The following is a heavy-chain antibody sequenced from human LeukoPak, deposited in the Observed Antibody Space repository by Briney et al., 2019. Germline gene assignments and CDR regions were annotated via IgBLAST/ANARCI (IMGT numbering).Heavy chain of an antibody. CDR1: GFNFNNSG. D-gene: IGHD4-11*01. CDR2: ISFDGKNQ. V-gene: IGHV3-30*03. Sequence: GGSLRLSCAGSGFNFNNSGMHWVRQAPGKGLEWVAVISFDGKNQHYAGSVKGRFTTSRDNSKNTVYLQMNSLRPEDTAVYYCARDLPAETKMGGFDFWGQGALVTISS. CDR3: ARDLPAETKMGGFDF. J-gene: IGHJ4*02.